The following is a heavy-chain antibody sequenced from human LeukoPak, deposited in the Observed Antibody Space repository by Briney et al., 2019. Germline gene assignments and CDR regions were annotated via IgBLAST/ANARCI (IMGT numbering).Heavy chain of an antibody. CDR2: IIPIFGTA. Sequence: HVASVKVSCKASGGTFSSYAISWVRQAPGQGLEWMGGIIPIFGTANYAQKFQGRVTITADESTSTAYMELSSLRSEDTAVYYCARTGKWELLRCRTFDIWGQGTMVTVSS. V-gene: IGHV1-69*13. CDR3: ARTGKWELLRCRTFDI. D-gene: IGHD1-26*01. CDR1: GGTFSSYA. J-gene: IGHJ3*02.